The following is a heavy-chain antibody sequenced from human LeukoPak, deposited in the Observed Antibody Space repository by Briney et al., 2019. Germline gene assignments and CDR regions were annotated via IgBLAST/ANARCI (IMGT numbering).Heavy chain of an antibody. CDR3: AKLTDS. CDR1: GGSIIDNSFY. V-gene: IGHV4-39*01. CDR2: IFHSGTT. J-gene: IGHJ4*02. Sequence: SETLSLTCTVTGGSIIDNSFYWGWIRQPPGKGLEWIGRIFHSGTTNYNPSLERRVTIAVDTSKNQFSLRLTSVTAADTALYYCAKLTDSWGQGTLVTVSS.